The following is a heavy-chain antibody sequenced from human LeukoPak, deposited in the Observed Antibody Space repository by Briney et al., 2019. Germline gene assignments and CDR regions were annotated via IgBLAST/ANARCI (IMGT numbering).Heavy chain of an antibody. CDR1: GFAFSDYT. D-gene: IGHD3-10*01. CDR2: ISSRSRNI. Sequence: GFLRLSCAASGFAFSDYTINWVRQAPGKGLERVSSISSRSRNIYYADSVKGRFTISRDNAKNSLYLQMNGLRAEDTAFYYCAVLYSSYDGSGYLDLLGQGNLVTGSS. J-gene: IGHJ4*01. V-gene: IGHV3-21*01. CDR3: AVLYSSYDGSGYLDL.